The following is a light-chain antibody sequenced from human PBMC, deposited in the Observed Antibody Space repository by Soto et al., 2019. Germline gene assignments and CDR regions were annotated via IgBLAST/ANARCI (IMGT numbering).Light chain of an antibody. CDR2: DAS. CDR1: QSVPKDY. V-gene: IGKV3-20*01. Sequence: EIVLTQSPGTLSLSPGERATLSCRASQSVPKDYLAWYQHKPGQAPRLLIHDASSRATGIPDRFSGSGSGTDFTLTISRLEPEDFAVYYCQQCSISPLTGGGGTKVEIK. CDR3: QQCSISPLT. J-gene: IGKJ4*01.